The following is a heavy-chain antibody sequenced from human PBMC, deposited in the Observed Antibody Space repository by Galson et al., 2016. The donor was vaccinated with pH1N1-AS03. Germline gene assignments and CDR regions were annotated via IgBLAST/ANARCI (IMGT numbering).Heavy chain of an antibody. CDR1: GFTFSSSW. J-gene: IGHJ4*02. V-gene: IGHV3-7*01. Sequence: LRLSCAASGFTFSSSWMSWVRQAPGKGLEWAANIRQDGSDKYYVDSVRGRFTISRDNAKNSLYLQMNSLRAEDTAVYYCVKGGTNFDSWGQGTLVTVSS. D-gene: IGHD1-26*01. CDR2: IRQDGSDK. CDR3: VKGGTNFDS.